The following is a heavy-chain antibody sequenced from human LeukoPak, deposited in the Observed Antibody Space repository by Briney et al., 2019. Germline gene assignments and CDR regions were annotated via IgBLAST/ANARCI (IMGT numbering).Heavy chain of an antibody. CDR3: AIDQGVLWFGESNWFDP. D-gene: IGHD3-10*01. Sequence: ASVKVSCKAPGGTFSSYAISWVRQAPGQGLEWMGRIIPILGIANYAQKFQGGVTITADKSTSTAYMELSSLRSEDTAVYYCAIDQGVLWFGESNWFDPWGQGTLVTVSS. CDR2: IIPILGIA. CDR1: GGTFSSYA. J-gene: IGHJ5*02. V-gene: IGHV1-69*04.